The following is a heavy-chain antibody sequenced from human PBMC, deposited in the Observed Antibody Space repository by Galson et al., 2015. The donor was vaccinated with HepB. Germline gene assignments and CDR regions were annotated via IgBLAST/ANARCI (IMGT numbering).Heavy chain of an antibody. Sequence: SLRLSCAASGFTFDDYAMHWVRQAPGKGLEWVSVISWDGGSINYADSVKGRLTISRDNSKNSLHLQMNSLRTEDTALYYCARDGGSGSPPHYYGMDVWGQGTTVTVSS. CDR1: GFTFDDYA. CDR3: ARDGGSGSPPHYYGMDV. CDR2: ISWDGGSI. J-gene: IGHJ6*02. D-gene: IGHD3-10*01. V-gene: IGHV3-43D*04.